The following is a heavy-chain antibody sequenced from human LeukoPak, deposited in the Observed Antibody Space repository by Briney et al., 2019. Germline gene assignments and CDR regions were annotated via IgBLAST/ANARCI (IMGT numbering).Heavy chain of an antibody. Sequence: GASVKVSCKASGYTFTSYYMHWVRQAPGQGLEWMGIINPSGGSTSYAQKSQGRVTMTRDTSTSTVYMELSSLRSEDTAVYYCARGWAVAGIYWYFDLWGRGTLVTVSS. J-gene: IGHJ2*01. CDR3: ARGWAVAGIYWYFDL. V-gene: IGHV1-46*01. CDR2: INPSGGST. CDR1: GYTFTSYY. D-gene: IGHD6-19*01.